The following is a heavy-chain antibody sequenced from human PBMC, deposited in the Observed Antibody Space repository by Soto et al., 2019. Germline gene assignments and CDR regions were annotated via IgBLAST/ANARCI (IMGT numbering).Heavy chain of an antibody. Sequence: TPVEISCKACGDTFTSYGISGVLQAPGQGLEWMGWISAYNGNTNYAQKLQGRVTMTTDTSTSTAYMELRSLRSDDTAVYYCARDSYDILTGYYIRDGRAIIRGMDVWGQGTTVTVSS. D-gene: IGHD3-9*01. CDR3: ARDSYDILTGYYIRDGRAIIRGMDV. CDR2: ISAYNGNT. V-gene: IGHV1-18*01. J-gene: IGHJ6*02. CDR1: GDTFTSYG.